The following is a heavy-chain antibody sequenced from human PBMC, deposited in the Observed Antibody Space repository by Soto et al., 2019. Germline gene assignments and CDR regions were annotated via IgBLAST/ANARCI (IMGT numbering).Heavy chain of an antibody. CDR2: ISAYNGNT. CDR3: ARTSNYVQAPVSHWFDP. Sequence: QVQLVQSGAEVKKPGASVKVSCKASGYTFTSYGISWVRQAPGQGLEWMGWISAYNGNTNYAQKLQGRVTMTTDTSTSTAYMELRSLRSDHTAVYYCARTSNYVQAPVSHWFDPWGQGTLVTVSS. D-gene: IGHD4-4*01. V-gene: IGHV1-18*04. CDR1: GYTFTSYG. J-gene: IGHJ5*02.